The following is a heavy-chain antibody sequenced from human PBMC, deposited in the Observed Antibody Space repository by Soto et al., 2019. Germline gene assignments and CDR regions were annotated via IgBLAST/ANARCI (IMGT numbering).Heavy chain of an antibody. V-gene: IGHV1-69*13. D-gene: IGHD3-22*01. CDR3: ARARYYYDSSGYYFLEY. CDR2: ISPIFGTA. Sequence: SVKVSCKASGGTFSSYAISWVRQAPGQVLEWMGGISPIFGTANYAQKFQGRVTITADESTSTAYMELSSLRSEDTAVYYCARARYYYDSSGYYFLEYWGQGTMVTVSS. J-gene: IGHJ4*02. CDR1: GGTFSSYA.